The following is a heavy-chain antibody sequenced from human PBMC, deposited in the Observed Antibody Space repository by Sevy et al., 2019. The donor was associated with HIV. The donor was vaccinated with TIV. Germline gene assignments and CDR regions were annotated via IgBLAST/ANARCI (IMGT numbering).Heavy chain of an antibody. D-gene: IGHD5-12*01. J-gene: IGHJ4*02. CDR1: GYTFTSYY. Sequence: ASVKVSCKASGYTFTSYYMHWVRQAPGQGLEWMGIINPSGGSTSYAQKFQGRVTMTRDTSTSTVYMERSSLRSEDTAVYYCARDVYSGYDYGSLDYWGQGTLVTVSS. CDR2: INPSGGST. V-gene: IGHV1-46*03. CDR3: ARDVYSGYDYGSLDY.